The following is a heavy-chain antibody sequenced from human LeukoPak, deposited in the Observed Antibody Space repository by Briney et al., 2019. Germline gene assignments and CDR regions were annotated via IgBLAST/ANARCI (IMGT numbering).Heavy chain of an antibody. J-gene: IGHJ4*02. CDR1: GYTFTSYG. V-gene: IGHV1-18*01. Sequence: GAPVKVSCKASGYTFTSYGISWVRQAPGQGLEWMGWISAYNGNTNYAQKLQGRVTMTTDTSTSTAYMELRSLRSDDTAVYYCARGNGYYDSSGYYCDYWGQGTLVTVSS. CDR2: ISAYNGNT. CDR3: ARGNGYYDSSGYYCDY. D-gene: IGHD3-22*01.